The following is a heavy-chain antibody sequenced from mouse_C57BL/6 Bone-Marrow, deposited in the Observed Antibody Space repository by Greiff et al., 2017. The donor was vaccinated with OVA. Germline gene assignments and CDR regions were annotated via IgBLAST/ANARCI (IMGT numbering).Heavy chain of an antibody. J-gene: IGHJ1*03. Sequence: QVQLQQPGTELVKPGASVKLSCKASGYTFTSYWMHWVKQRPGQGLEWIGNINPSNGGTNYNEKFKSKATLTVDKSSSTAYMQLSNLTSEDSAVYDCARGGGSSYKDFDVWGTGTTVTVSS. CDR2: INPSNGGT. CDR1: GYTFTSYW. D-gene: IGHD1-1*01. CDR3: ARGGGSSYKDFDV. V-gene: IGHV1-53*01.